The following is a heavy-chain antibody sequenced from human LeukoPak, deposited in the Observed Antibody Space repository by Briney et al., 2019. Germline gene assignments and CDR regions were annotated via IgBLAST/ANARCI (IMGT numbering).Heavy chain of an antibody. CDR2: IYYSGST. D-gene: IGHD5-24*01. CDR1: GGSISSSSYY. CDR3: ARVISRDGYNYALDY. Sequence: PSETLSLTCTVSGGSISSSSYYWGWIRQPPGKGLEWIGSIYYSGSTYYNPSLKSRVTIAVDTSKKQFSLKVSSVTAADTAVYYCARVISRDGYNYALDYWGQGTLVTVSS. J-gene: IGHJ4*02. V-gene: IGHV4-39*07.